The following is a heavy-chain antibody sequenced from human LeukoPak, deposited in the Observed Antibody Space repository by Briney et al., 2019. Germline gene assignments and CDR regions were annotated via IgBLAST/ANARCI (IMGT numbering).Heavy chain of an antibody. V-gene: IGHV3-64*02. D-gene: IGHD3-22*01. CDR3: ARFVSSGPL. J-gene: IGHJ3*01. CDR2: INSNGRTI. Sequence: PGGSLRLSCAASGFGFRYYDMHWVRQDPGKGLECVSAINSNGRTIHYADSVKGRFTVSRDNSNNTLYLQMGGLKHEDMAVYYCARFVSSGPLWGQGTMVTVSS. CDR1: GFGFRYYD.